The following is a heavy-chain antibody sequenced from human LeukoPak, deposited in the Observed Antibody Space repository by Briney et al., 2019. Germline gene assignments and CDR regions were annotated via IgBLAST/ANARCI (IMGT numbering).Heavy chain of an antibody. D-gene: IGHD4-17*01. CDR1: GFTISSYW. CDR2: INSVGSST. CDR3: ASHGDYDAFDI. V-gene: IGHV3-74*01. J-gene: IGHJ3*02. Sequence: PGGSLRLSCVASGFTISSYWMHWVRQAPGKGLVWVSRINSVGSSTSYADSVRGRFTISRDNARNTLYLQMNSLRAEDTAVYYCASHGDYDAFDIWGQGTMVTVSS.